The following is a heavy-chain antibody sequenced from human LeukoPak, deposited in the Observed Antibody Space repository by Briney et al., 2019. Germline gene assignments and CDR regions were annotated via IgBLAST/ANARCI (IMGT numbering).Heavy chain of an antibody. J-gene: IGHJ4*02. CDR1: GFTFSSYA. V-gene: IGHV3-21*01. D-gene: IGHD3-22*01. CDR3: ARDRHSEGNYYDSSGYPDY. CDR2: ISSSSSYI. Sequence: GGSLRLSCAASGFTFSSYAMSWVRQAPGKGLEWVSSISSSSSYIYYADSVKGRFTISRDNAKNSLYLQMNSLRAEDTAVYYCARDRHSEGNYYDSSGYPDYWGQGTLVTVSS.